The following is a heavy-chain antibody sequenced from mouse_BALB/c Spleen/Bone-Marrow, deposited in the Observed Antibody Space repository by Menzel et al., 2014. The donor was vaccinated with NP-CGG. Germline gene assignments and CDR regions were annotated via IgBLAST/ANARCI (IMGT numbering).Heavy chain of an antibody. J-gene: IGHJ3*01. CDR3: TGRGDYDRRVVFAY. CDR1: GYTFTSYY. D-gene: IGHD2-4*01. Sequence: QVQLKQSGAELVKPGASVKLSCKASGYTFTSYYMYWVKQRPGQGLEWIGGINPSNGGTNFNEKFKSKATLTVDKSSSTAYMQLSSLTSEDSAVYYCTGRGDYDRRVVFAYWGQGTLVTVSA. CDR2: INPSNGGT. V-gene: IGHV1S81*02.